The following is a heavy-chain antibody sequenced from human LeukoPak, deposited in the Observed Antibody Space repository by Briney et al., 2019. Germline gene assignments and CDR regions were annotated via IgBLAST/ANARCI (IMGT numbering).Heavy chain of an antibody. D-gene: IGHD1-26*01. CDR2: ISGSGGST. V-gene: IGHV3-23*01. CDR1: GFTFSSYA. J-gene: IGHJ4*02. Sequence: PGGSLRLSCAASGFTFSSYAMSWVRQAPGKGLEWVSAISGSGGSTYYADSVKGRFTISRDNSKSTLFLQMNSLRADDTAVYYCAKNWWGLLHYFDYWGQGALVPVSS. CDR3: AKNWWGLLHYFDY.